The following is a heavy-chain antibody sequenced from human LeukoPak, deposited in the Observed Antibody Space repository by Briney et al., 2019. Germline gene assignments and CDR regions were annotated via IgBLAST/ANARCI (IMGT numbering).Heavy chain of an antibody. Sequence: GVSLRLSCEASGFSFNDSYMSWIRQAPGKGLEWISYISASGSTIYYADSEKGRFTISRDNAKNSLYLQMNSLGAEDTALYHCARIGYSYGYGMDVWGQGTTATVSS. CDR3: ARIGYSYGYGMDV. J-gene: IGHJ6*02. CDR1: GFSFNDSY. D-gene: IGHD5-18*01. CDR2: ISASGSTI. V-gene: IGHV3-11*01.